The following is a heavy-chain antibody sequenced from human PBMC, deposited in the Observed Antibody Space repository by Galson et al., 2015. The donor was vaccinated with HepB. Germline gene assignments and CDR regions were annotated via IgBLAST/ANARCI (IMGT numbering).Heavy chain of an antibody. V-gene: IGHV3-33*06. CDR2: IWYDGSNK. D-gene: IGHD6-13*01. CDR1: GFTFSSYG. J-gene: IGHJ3*02. CDR3: AKDWGADSSTDAFDI. Sequence: SLRLSCAASGFTFSSYGMHWVRQAPGKGLEWVAVIWYDGSNKYYADSVKGRFTISRDNSKNTLYLQMNSLRAEDTAVYYCAKDWGADSSTDAFDIWGQGTMVTVSS.